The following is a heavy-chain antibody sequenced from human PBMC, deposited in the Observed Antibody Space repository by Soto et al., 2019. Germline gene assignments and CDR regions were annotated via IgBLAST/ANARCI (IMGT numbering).Heavy chain of an antibody. CDR1: GGSISSGGYY. Sequence: SETLSLTCTVSGGSISSGGYYWSWIRQHPGKGLEWIGYIHYSGSTYYNPSLESRVTISVDTSKNQFSLKLSSVTAADTAVYYCARVGVVTAIYAFDIWGQGTMVTVSS. J-gene: IGHJ3*02. V-gene: IGHV4-31*03. CDR2: IHYSGST. CDR3: ARVGVVTAIYAFDI. D-gene: IGHD2-21*02.